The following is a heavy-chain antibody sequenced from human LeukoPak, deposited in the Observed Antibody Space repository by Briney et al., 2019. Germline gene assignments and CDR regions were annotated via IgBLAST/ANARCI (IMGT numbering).Heavy chain of an antibody. CDR1: GFTFSNYG. D-gene: IGHD3-10*01. J-gene: IGHJ6*03. V-gene: IGHV3-30*02. Sequence: PGGSLRLSCGASGFTFSNYGMHWVRQAPGKGLEWVAFIRYDGSNKYYADSVKGRFTISRDNSKNTLYLQMNSLRAEDTAVYYCAKAKFGVTMVRGVTWYMDVWGKGTTVTISS. CDR3: AKAKFGVTMVRGVTWYMDV. CDR2: IRYDGSNK.